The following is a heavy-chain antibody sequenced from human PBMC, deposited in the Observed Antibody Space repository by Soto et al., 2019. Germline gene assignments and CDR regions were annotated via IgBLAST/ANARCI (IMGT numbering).Heavy chain of an antibody. CDR1: GFTFSNNA. V-gene: IGHV3-64*07. Sequence: ESGGVLVQPGGSLRLACAASGFTFSNNAMHWVRQAPGKGLEYVSALSGDGSNTFYADSVKGRFTISRDNSKNRLYLQMGSLRADDMDVYYCARVLGGYDFAYFDYWGQGTLVAVSS. J-gene: IGHJ4*02. CDR2: LSGDGSNT. D-gene: IGHD5-12*01. CDR3: ARVLGGYDFAYFDY.